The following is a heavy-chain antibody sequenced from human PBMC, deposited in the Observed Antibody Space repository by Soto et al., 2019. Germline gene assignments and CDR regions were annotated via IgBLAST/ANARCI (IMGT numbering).Heavy chain of an antibody. J-gene: IGHJ6*02. Sequence: PGESMKISCKGSGYSFTSYWIGWVRQMPGKGLEWMGIIYPGDSDTRYSPSFQGQVTISADKSISTAYLQWSSLKASDTAMYYCAFPPTNGINGMDVWGQGTTVTVSS. V-gene: IGHV5-51*01. CDR2: IYPGDSDT. CDR1: GYSFTSYW. CDR3: AFPPTNGINGMDV. D-gene: IGHD2-8*01.